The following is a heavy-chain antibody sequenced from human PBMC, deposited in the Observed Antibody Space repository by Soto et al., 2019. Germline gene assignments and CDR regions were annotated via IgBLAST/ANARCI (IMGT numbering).Heavy chain of an antibody. Sequence: GGSLRLSCAASGFTFTSNSMNWVRQAPGKGLEWISYITSRSTTIYYADSVKGRFTISRDNAKNSVYLQLNSLRDEDTALYYCARGRVGTAYFDYWGQGAMVTVSS. CDR1: GFTFTSNS. CDR3: ARGRVGTAYFDY. D-gene: IGHD2-21*02. CDR2: ITSRSTTI. V-gene: IGHV3-48*02. J-gene: IGHJ4*02.